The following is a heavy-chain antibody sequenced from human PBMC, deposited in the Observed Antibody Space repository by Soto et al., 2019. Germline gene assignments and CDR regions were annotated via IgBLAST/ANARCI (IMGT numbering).Heavy chain of an antibody. CDR3: ARPGTTGTTSTWFDP. V-gene: IGHV1-69*02. J-gene: IGHJ5*02. Sequence: SVKVSCKASGGTFSSYTISWVRQAPGQGLEWMGRIIPILGIANYAQKFQGRVTITADKSTSTAYMELSSLRSEDTAVYYCARPGTTGTTSTWFDPWGQGTLVTVSS. CDR1: GGTFSSYT. CDR2: IIPILGIA. D-gene: IGHD1-1*01.